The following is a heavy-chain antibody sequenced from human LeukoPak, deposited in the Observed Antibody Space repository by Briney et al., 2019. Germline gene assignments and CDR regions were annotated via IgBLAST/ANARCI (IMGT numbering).Heavy chain of an antibody. CDR3: APEYYDILTGYAPFDY. V-gene: IGHV3-66*01. J-gene: IGHJ4*02. CDR2: IYSGGST. Sequence: GGSLRLSCAASGFTVSSNYMSWVRQAPGKGLEWVSVIYSGGSTYYADSVKGRFTISRDNSKNTLYLQMNSLRAEDTAVYYCAPEYYDILTGYAPFDYWGQGTLVTVSS. D-gene: IGHD3-9*01. CDR1: GFTVSSNY.